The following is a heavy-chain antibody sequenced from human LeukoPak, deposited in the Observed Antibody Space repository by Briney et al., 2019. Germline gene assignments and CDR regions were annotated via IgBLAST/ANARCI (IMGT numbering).Heavy chain of an antibody. J-gene: IGHJ4*02. CDR1: GFTFDDYA. D-gene: IGHD1-14*01. CDR2: ISGEGDRT. Sequence: GGSLRLSCAASGFTFDDYAMHWMREAPGKCLEWVSLISGEGDRTYYADSVKGRFSISRDNSKNSLYPQMTSLTTEATALYYCSKSTGCLQTAHNHLDYWGQGTLVTVSS. CDR3: SKSTGCLQTAHNHLDY. V-gene: IGHV3-43*02.